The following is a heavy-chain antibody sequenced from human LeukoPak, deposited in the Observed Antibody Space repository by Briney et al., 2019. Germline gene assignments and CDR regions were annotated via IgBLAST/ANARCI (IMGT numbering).Heavy chain of an antibody. CDR2: ISSGSSTI. V-gene: IGHV3-48*01. CDR1: GFTFSDYS. D-gene: IGHD3/OR15-3a*01. J-gene: IGHJ6*03. Sequence: GGSLRLSCAGSGFTFSDYSMNWVRQAPGKGLEWVSYISSGSSTIDNADSVKGRFTISRDNSKNSLYLQMNSLRAEDTAVYYCARVYRNEEGFWTPNNYMDVWGKGTTVTVSS. CDR3: ARVYRNEEGFWTPNNYMDV.